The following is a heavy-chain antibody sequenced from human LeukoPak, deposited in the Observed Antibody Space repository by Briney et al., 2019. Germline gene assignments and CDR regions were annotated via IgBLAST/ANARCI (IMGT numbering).Heavy chain of an antibody. CDR3: ARHSSRGHYYDFDF. Sequence: SVKVSCKAPGDTLITHYISWVRQAPRQGLEWVGRIVPVIGVATYAQSLQGRVIITADRSTNTAYMELSSLRFEDSAVYFCARHSSRGHYYDFDFWGQGSLVTVSS. V-gene: IGHV1-69*02. CDR2: IVPVIGVA. CDR1: GDTLITHY. J-gene: IGHJ4*02. D-gene: IGHD3-22*01.